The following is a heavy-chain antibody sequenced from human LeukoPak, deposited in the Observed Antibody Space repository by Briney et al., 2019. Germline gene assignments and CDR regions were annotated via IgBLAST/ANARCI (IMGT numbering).Heavy chain of an antibody. CDR3: ARDSDFDWLLSSSFDY. J-gene: IGHJ4*02. CDR1: GFTFSSYW. D-gene: IGHD3-9*01. V-gene: IGHV3-7*01. Sequence: GGSLRLSCAASGFTFSSYWMSWVRQAPGKGLEWVANIKQDGSEKYYVDSVKGRFTISRDNAKNSLYLQMNSLRAEDAAVYYCARDSDFDWLLSSSFDYWGQGTLVTVSS. CDR2: IKQDGSEK.